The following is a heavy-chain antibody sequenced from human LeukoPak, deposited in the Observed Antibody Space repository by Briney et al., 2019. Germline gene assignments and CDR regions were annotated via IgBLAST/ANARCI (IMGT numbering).Heavy chain of an antibody. J-gene: IGHJ5*02. CDR1: GFTFSSYW. D-gene: IGHD6-13*01. Sequence: GGSLRLSCEASGFTFSSYWMSGVRQAPGKGLEWVANIKQDGSEKYYVDSVKGRFTISRDNAKNSLYLQMNSLRAEDTAVYYCARASGQQRDNWFDPWGQGTLVTVSS. V-gene: IGHV3-7*04. CDR3: ARASGQQRDNWFDP. CDR2: IKQDGSEK.